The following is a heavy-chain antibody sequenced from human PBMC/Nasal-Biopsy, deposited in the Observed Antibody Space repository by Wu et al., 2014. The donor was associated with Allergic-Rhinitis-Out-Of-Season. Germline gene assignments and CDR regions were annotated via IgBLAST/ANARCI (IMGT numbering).Heavy chain of an antibody. CDR3: AKDRWSGSYGGFDY. CDR1: GFTFSSHA. V-gene: IGHV3-23*01. D-gene: IGHD1-26*01. CDR2: ISVSGGST. Sequence: LRLSCAASGFTFSSHAMSWVRQAPGKGLEWVSGISVSGGSTNYADSVKGRFTISRDNSKNTLYLQMNSLRVEDTAVYYCAKDRWSGSYGGFDYWGQGTLVTVSS. J-gene: IGHJ4*02.